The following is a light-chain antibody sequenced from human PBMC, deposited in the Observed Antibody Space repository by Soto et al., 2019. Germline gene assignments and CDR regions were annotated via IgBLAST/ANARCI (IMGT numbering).Light chain of an antibody. V-gene: IGLV1-47*01. J-gene: IGLJ3*02. CDR2: MTN. Sequence: QAVLTQPPSASGTPGQTVTIYCSGGWYNIGKNLGYWYQQFPGTAPKLLIYMTNQRPSGVPDRFSGSKSGSSASLAVSGLRSEDEAVYYCAAWDDSLRAWVFGGGTKVTVL. CDR1: WYNIGKNL. CDR3: AAWDDSLRAWV.